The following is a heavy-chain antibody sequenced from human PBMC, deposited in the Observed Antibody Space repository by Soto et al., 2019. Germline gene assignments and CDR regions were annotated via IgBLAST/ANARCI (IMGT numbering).Heavy chain of an antibody. D-gene: IGHD2-21*02. V-gene: IGHV3-66*01. J-gene: IGHJ2*01. CDR3: ARDVEGDSDPFDL. CDR1: GFTVSSNF. CDR2: IYSSGST. Sequence: EVQLVESGGGLVQPGGSLRLSCAASGFTVSSNFMSWVRQAPGKGLEWVSLIYSSGSTYYADSVKGRFTISRDKSKNTLYLQMNSLGAEDTALYYCARDVEGDSDPFDLWGRGTLVTVSS.